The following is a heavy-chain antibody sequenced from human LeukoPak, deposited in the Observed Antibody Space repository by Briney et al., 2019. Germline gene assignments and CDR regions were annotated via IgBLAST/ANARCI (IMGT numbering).Heavy chain of an antibody. Sequence: SETLSLTCAVYGGSFSGYYWSWIRQPPGKGLEWIGEINHSGSTNYNPSLKSRVTISVDTSKNQFSLKLSSVTAADTAVYYWSRGDYYDILTGYRGLDYWGQGTLVTVSS. V-gene: IGHV4-34*01. J-gene: IGHJ4*02. CDR3: SRGDYYDILTGYRGLDY. CDR2: INHSGST. CDR1: GGSFSGYY. D-gene: IGHD3-9*01.